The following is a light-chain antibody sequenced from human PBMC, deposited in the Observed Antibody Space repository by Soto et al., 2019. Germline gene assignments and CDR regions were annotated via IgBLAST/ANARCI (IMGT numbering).Light chain of an antibody. CDR1: SSNLGSNS. CDR3: AAWDDSLNGPV. J-gene: IGLJ3*02. V-gene: IGLV1-44*01. CDR2: NTY. Sequence: QSVLTQPPSASGTPGQRVIISCSGSSSNLGSNSGNWYQQLPGTAPKLLIYNTYQRPLGVPDRFSGSKSGTSASLAISGLQSEDEGDYFCAAWDDSLNGPVCGGGTQLTVL.